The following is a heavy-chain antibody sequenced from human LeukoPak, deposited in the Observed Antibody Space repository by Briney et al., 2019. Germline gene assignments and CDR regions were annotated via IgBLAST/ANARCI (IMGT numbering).Heavy chain of an antibody. D-gene: IGHD1-26*01. CDR2: IKQDGGEK. CDR3: AKDRAVGARFPDY. V-gene: IGHV3-7*01. CDR1: GFTFSSYW. J-gene: IGHJ4*02. Sequence: PGGSLRLSCAAAGFTFSSYWMSWDGQAPGKGLEWVANIKQDGGEKYYVDSVKGRFTISRDNAKNSLYLQMNSLRAEDTAVYYRAKDRAVGARFPDYSAQGTLVTVSS.